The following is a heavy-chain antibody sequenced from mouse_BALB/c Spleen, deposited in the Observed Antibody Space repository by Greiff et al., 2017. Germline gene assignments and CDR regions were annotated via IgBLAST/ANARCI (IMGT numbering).Heavy chain of an antibody. Sequence: EVKLVESGPGLVKPSQSLSLTCTVTGYSITSDYAWNWIRQFPGNKLEWMGYISYSGSTSYNPSLKSRISITRDTSKNQFFLQLNSVTTEDTATYYCARWGDGYSYAMDYWGQGTSVTVSS. CDR1: GYSITSDYA. V-gene: IGHV3-2*02. J-gene: IGHJ4*01. CDR3: ARWGDGYSYAMDY. CDR2: ISYSGST. D-gene: IGHD2-3*01.